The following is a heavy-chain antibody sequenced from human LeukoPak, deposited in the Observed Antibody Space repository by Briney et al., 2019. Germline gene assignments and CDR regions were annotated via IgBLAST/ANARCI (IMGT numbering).Heavy chain of an antibody. J-gene: IGHJ4*02. CDR1: GFTFSPYG. CDR2: TSHDGSDK. Sequence: PGGSLRLSCAASGFTFSPYGMHWVRQAPGKGLEWVAMTSHDGSDKYYADSVKGRFTISRDNSKNTLYLQMNSLRVEDTGVYYCARDWAYGDSPPFHWGQGTLVTVSS. CDR3: ARDWAYGDSPPFH. V-gene: IGHV3-30*03. D-gene: IGHD4-17*01.